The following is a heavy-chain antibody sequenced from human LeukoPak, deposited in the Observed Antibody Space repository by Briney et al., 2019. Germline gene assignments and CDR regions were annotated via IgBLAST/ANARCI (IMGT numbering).Heavy chain of an antibody. D-gene: IGHD1-26*01. Sequence: ASVKVSCKASGYTFTGYFMHWVRQAPGQGLEWMGWINPNSGGTNYAQKFQGRVTITRNTSISTACMELGSLRSEDTAVYYCARGRKIVGGTRQGGNSYYHIDVWGKGTTVTVSS. V-gene: IGHV1-2*02. CDR3: ARGRKIVGGTRQGGNSYYHIDV. CDR1: GYTFTGYF. J-gene: IGHJ6*03. CDR2: INPNSGGT.